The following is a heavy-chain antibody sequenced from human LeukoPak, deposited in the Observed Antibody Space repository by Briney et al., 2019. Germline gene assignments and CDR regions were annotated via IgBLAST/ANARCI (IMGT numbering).Heavy chain of an antibody. D-gene: IGHD3-16*02. V-gene: IGHV4-59*01. Sequence: SETLSLTCTVSGGSISSYYWSWIRQPPGKGLEWIGYIYYSGSTNYNPSLKSRVTISVDTSKNQFSLKLSSVTAADTAVYYCARVKISPMITFGGVIDTPYYFDYWGQGTWSPSPQ. J-gene: IGHJ4*02. CDR2: IYYSGST. CDR3: ARVKISPMITFGGVIDTPYYFDY. CDR1: GGSISSYY.